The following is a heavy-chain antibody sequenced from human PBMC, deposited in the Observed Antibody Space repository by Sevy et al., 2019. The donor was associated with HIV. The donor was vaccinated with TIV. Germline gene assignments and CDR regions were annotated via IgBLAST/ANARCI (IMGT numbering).Heavy chain of an antibody. V-gene: IGHV3-30*04. CDR1: GFTFSDYV. CDR3: ARDADWSLNY. Sequence: GGSLRLSCAASGFTFSDYVMHWVRQAPGKGLEWLARISHDTTVKYYADSLKGRFTISRDNSKNTLYLQMNSLRHEDTAVYRGARDADWSLNYWSQATLVTVSS. CDR2: ISHDTTVK. J-gene: IGHJ4*02. D-gene: IGHD3-9*01.